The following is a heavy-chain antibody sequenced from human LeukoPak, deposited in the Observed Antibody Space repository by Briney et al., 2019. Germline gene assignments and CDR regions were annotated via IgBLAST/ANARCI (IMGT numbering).Heavy chain of an antibody. D-gene: IGHD1-26*01. Sequence: GGSLRLSCAASGFTFSRYWMHWVRQAPGKGLVWVSRINSDGSRTDYADSVKGRFTISRDNSKNTLYLQMNSLRAEDTAVYYCARDLYGSGSQYYFDYWGQGTLVTVSS. J-gene: IGHJ4*02. V-gene: IGHV3-74*01. CDR1: GFTFSRYW. CDR3: ARDLYGSGSQYYFDY. CDR2: INSDGSRT.